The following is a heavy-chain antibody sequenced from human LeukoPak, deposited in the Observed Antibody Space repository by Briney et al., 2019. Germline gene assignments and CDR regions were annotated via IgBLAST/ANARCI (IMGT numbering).Heavy chain of an antibody. CDR1: GFTFKNYN. Sequence: PGGSLRLSCAASGFTFKNYNMNWVRQAPGKGLEWVAFIRYDGSNKYYADSVKGRFTISRDNSKNTLYLQMNSLRAEDTAVYYCAKDSSHRIRAAGLDYWGQGTLVTVSS. V-gene: IGHV3-30*02. D-gene: IGHD6-13*01. CDR2: IRYDGSNK. J-gene: IGHJ4*02. CDR3: AKDSSHRIRAAGLDY.